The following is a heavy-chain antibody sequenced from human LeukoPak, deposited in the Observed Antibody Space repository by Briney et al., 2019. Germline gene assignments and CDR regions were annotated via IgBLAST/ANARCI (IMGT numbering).Heavy chain of an antibody. J-gene: IGHJ4*02. CDR2: INTNTGNP. CDR1: GYTFTSYA. Sequence: ASVKVSCKASGYTFTSYAMNWVRQAPGQGLEWMGWINTNTGNPTYAQGFTGRFVFSLDTSVSTAYLQISSLKAEDTAVYYCAREMKKTREDPKIDYWGQGTLVTVSS. CDR3: AREMKKTREDPKIDY. V-gene: IGHV7-4-1*02.